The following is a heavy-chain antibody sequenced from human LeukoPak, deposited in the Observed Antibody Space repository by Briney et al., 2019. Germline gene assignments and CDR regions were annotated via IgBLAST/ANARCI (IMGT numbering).Heavy chain of an antibody. V-gene: IGHV3-15*01. J-gene: IGHJ1*01. CDR1: GFTFSNAW. CDR2: IKSKTDGGTT. D-gene: IGHD3-22*01. CDR3: TTVYYYDSSGSLFQH. Sequence: SGGSLRLSCAASGFTFSNAWMSWVRQAPGKGLEWVGRIKSKTDGGTTDYAAPVKGRFTISRDDSKNTLYLQTNSLKTEDTAVYYCTTVYYYDSSGSLFQHWGQGTLVTVSS.